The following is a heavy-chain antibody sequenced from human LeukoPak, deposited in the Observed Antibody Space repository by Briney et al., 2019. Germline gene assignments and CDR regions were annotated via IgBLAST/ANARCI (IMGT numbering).Heavy chain of an antibody. D-gene: IGHD3-9*01. CDR1: GFTFSSYS. CDR2: ISSSSSYI. CDR3: ARGRGDILTGGHYYYGMDV. V-gene: IGHV3-21*01. J-gene: IGHJ6*02. Sequence: GGSPRLSCAASGFTFSSYSMNWVRQAPGKGLEWVSSISSSSSYIYYADSMKGRFTISRDNAKNSLYLQMNSLRAEDTAVYYCARGRGDILTGGHYYYGMDVWGQGTTVTVSS.